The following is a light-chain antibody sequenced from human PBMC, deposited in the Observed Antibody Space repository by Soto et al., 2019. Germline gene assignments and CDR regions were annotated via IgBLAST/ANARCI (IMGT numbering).Light chain of an antibody. Sequence: QSVLTEPGSVSGSPGQSITSSCTGTSRDFGGYNYVSWYQQYPGKVPKLLIYHVSNRPSGVSNRFSGSKSGNTASLTISGLQAEDEADYFCTSFTSDNLYVFGTGTKVTVL. CDR3: TSFTSDNLYV. J-gene: IGLJ1*01. V-gene: IGLV2-14*03. CDR1: SRDFGGYNY. CDR2: HVS.